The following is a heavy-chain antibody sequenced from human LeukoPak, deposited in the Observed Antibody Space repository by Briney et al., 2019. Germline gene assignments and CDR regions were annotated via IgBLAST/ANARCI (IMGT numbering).Heavy chain of an antibody. CDR2: INPNSGGT. CDR3: ASTPSYSSSWYFDL. Sequence: ASVKVSRKASGYTFTGYYMHWVRQAPGQGLEWMGWINPNSGGTNYAQKFQGRVTMTRDTSISTAYMELSRLRSDDTAVYYCASTPSYSSSWYFDLWGRGTLVTVSS. CDR1: GYTFTGYY. D-gene: IGHD6-13*01. V-gene: IGHV1-2*02. J-gene: IGHJ2*01.